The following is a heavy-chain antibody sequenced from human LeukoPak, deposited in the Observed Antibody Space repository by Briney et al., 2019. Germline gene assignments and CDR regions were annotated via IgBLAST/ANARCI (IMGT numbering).Heavy chain of an antibody. D-gene: IGHD3-22*01. CDR1: GGSFTFTSHA. V-gene: IGHV1-69*13. J-gene: IGHJ3*02. CDR3: AGFFYHNSGDAFDI. Sequence: ASVKVSCKASGGSFTFTSHAISWVRQAPGQGLEWVGGLIPIYGSSNYAQKFQGRVTITSDESTRTVYMELSSLRPGDSAVYYCAGFFYHNSGDAFDIWGQGTTVTVSS. CDR2: LIPIYGSS.